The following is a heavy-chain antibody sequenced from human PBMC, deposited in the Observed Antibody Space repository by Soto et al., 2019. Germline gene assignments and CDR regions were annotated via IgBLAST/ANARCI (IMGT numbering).Heavy chain of an antibody. Sequence: QVQLQESGPGLVKPSQTLSLTCTVSGGSISSGGYYWSWIRQHPGKGLEWIGYIYYSGSTYYNPSLKSRVTISVDTSKNQFSLKLSSVPAADTAVYYCARDVSIWGSSSEDTLNDYWGQGTLVTVSS. V-gene: IGHV4-31*03. J-gene: IGHJ4*02. D-gene: IGHD6-6*01. CDR3: ARDVSIWGSSSEDTLNDY. CDR1: GGSISSGGYY. CDR2: IYYSGST.